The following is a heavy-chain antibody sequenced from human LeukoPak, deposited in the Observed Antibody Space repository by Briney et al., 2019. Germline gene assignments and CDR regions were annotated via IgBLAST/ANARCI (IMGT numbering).Heavy chain of an antibody. CDR3: AKDRVGAMLYFDY. J-gene: IGHJ4*02. Sequence: GGSLRLSCAASGFTFSTYEMNWVRQAPGKGLEWVSYISSSGSTTYYVDSVKGRFTISRDNSKNTLYLQMNSLRAEDTAVYYRAKDRVGAMLYFDYWGQGTLVTVSS. V-gene: IGHV3-48*03. CDR2: ISSSGSTT. D-gene: IGHD1-26*01. CDR1: GFTFSTYE.